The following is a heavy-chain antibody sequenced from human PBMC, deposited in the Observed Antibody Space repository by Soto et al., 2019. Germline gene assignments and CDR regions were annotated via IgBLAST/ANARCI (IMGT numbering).Heavy chain of an antibody. J-gene: IGHJ4*02. D-gene: IGHD6-13*01. CDR1: GYSFSSHA. Sequence: QVQLEQSGSEVKKSGSSVKVSCKASGYSFSSHAITCVRQAPGQGLEWMGGIIPVFGTPSYAQKFQGRVTLSADKSTNTSYLELRSLRSEDTAVYYCARGGALSTSWYWGDGLDSWGQGTQVTVSS. CDR2: IIPVFGTP. CDR3: ARGGALSTSWYWGDGLDS. V-gene: IGHV1-69*06.